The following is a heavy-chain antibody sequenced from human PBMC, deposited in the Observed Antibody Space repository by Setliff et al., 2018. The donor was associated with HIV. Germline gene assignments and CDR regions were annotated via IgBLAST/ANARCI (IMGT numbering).Heavy chain of an antibody. CDR3: ARRHSGSPYYFDY. V-gene: IGHV4-31*03. CDR1: GGSISSGGYY. CDR2: IYYSGST. Sequence: PSETLSLTCTVSGGSISSGGYYWSWIRQHPGKGLEWIGFIYYSGSTYHNPSLKSRVTISVDTSKNQFSLRLSSVTAADTAVYYCARRHSGSPYYFDYWGQGTLVTVSS. J-gene: IGHJ4*02. D-gene: IGHD6-19*01.